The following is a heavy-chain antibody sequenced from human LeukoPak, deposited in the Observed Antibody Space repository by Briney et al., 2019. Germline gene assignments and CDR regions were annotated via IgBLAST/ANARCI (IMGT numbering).Heavy chain of an antibody. CDR1: ARSISSRSYY. CDR2: IYYSDST. V-gene: IGHV4-39*02. D-gene: IGHD3-3*01. J-gene: IGHJ4*02. CDR3: VRDYDFIY. Sequence: SQTLSLTCTVSARSISSRSYYCGWIRQPPGKGLEWIGRIYYSDSTSYNPTLKSRVAISVDTSKNQLSLRLSSVTAADTGVYYCVRDYDFIYWGGGTLVTVSS.